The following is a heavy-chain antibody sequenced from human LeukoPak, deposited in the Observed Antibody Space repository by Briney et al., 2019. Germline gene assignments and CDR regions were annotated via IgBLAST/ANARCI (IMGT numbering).Heavy chain of an antibody. D-gene: IGHD6-13*01. V-gene: IGHV3-21*01. CDR1: GFTFSSYS. CDR2: ISSSSSYI. J-gene: IGHJ4*02. CDR3: ARSGAAAGTWFSDY. Sequence: GGSLRLSCAASGFTFSSYSMNWVRQAPGKGLEWVSSISSSSSYIYYADSVKGRFTITRDNAKNSLYLQMNSLRAEDTAVYYCARSGAAAGTWFSDYWGQGTLVTVSS.